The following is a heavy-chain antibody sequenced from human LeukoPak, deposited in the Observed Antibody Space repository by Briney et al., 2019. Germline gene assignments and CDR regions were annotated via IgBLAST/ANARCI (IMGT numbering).Heavy chain of an antibody. CDR2: ISSDGTNT. D-gene: IGHD3-22*01. CDR1: GSTISNYW. CDR3: ARTSYDTGGYFED. Sequence: QPGGSLRLSCAASGSTISNYWMHWVRQAPGKGLVWVSRISSDGTNTNYADSVKGRFTISRDNAKNTLYLQMNSLGAEDTAVYYCARTSYDTGGYFEDWGQGTLVTVSS. V-gene: IGHV3-74*01. J-gene: IGHJ4*02.